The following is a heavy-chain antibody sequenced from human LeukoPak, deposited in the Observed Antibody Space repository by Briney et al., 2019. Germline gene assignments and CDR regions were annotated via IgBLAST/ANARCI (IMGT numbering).Heavy chain of an antibody. Sequence: PGGSLRLSCAASGFTFSSYVMHWVRQAPGKGLEWVGVILSDGSNKYYADSVKGRFTISRDNSKNTLYLQMNSLRAEDTAVYYCASRDGYTGHAFDIWGQGTMVTVSS. CDR3: ASRDGYTGHAFDI. D-gene: IGHD5-24*01. CDR2: ILSDGSNK. V-gene: IGHV3-30*04. CDR1: GFTFSSYV. J-gene: IGHJ3*02.